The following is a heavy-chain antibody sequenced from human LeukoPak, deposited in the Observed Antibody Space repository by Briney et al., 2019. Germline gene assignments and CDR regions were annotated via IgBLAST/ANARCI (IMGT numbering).Heavy chain of an antibody. V-gene: IGHV3-30-3*01. CDR1: GFTFSSYA. CDR3: ARANITMVRGVMRY. Sequence: GGSLRLSCAASGFTFSSYAMHWVRQAPGKGLEGVAVISYAGSNKYYADSVKGRFTISRDNSKNTLYLQMNSLRAEDTAVYYCARANITMVRGVMRYWGQGTLVTVSS. J-gene: IGHJ4*02. CDR2: ISYAGSNK. D-gene: IGHD3-10*01.